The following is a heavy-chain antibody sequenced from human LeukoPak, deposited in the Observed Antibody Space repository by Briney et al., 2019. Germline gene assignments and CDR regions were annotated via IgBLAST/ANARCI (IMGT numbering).Heavy chain of an antibody. CDR3: ARAHHNYYGGCYDH. Sequence: GESLRLSCVASGFSFSSYWMYWVRQAPGKGLVVVYRINGDGSTTHYADSVKGRFTTSRDNAKNTLYLQMNSLRAEDTAVYYCARAHHNYYGGCYDHWGRGTLVTVSS. V-gene: IGHV3-74*01. CDR2: INGDGSTT. J-gene: IGHJ4*02. CDR1: GFSFSSYW. D-gene: IGHD4-23*01.